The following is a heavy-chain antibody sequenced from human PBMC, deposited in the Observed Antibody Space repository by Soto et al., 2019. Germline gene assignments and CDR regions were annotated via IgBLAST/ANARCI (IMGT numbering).Heavy chain of an antibody. CDR2: ISYDGSNK. D-gene: IGHD1-7*01. Sequence: GSLRLSCAASGFTFSSYDMHWVRQAPGKGLEWVAVISYDGSNKYYADSVKGRFTISRDNSKNTLYLQMNSLRAEDTAVYYCAKGRGKLELSWPDYWGQGTLVTVSS. CDR3: AKGRGKLELSWPDY. J-gene: IGHJ4*02. CDR1: GFTFSSYD. V-gene: IGHV3-30*18.